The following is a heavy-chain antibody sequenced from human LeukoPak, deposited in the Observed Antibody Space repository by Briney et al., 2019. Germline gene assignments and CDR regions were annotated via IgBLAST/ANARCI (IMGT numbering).Heavy chain of an antibody. CDR2: IYYGGST. Sequence: PSETLSLTCTVSSGSISSGDYYWSWIRQHPGKGLEWIVYIYYGGSTYYNPSLKSRVTISVDKAKNQCSLKLSAGTAADTAVYYCARQLGVVRGLKTYYYYGMDVWGQGTTVSVSS. J-gene: IGHJ6*02. D-gene: IGHD3-10*01. CDR3: ARQLGVVRGLKTYYYYGMDV. CDR1: SGSISSGDYY. V-gene: IGHV4-31*03.